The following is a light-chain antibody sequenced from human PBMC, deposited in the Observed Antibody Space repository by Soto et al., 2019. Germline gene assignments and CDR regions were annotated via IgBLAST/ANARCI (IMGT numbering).Light chain of an antibody. CDR2: DAS. CDR1: QSVSSY. Sequence: EFVLTQSPATLSLSPGERATLSCRASQSVSSYLAWYQQKPGQAPRLLIYDASNWATGIPARFSGSGSGTDFTLTISSLEPEDFAVYYCQQRSNWPPYTFGQGTKLEIK. V-gene: IGKV3-11*01. CDR3: QQRSNWPPYT. J-gene: IGKJ2*01.